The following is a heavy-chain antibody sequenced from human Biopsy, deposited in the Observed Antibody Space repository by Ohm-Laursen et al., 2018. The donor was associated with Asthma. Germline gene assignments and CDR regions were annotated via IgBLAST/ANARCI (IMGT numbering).Heavy chain of an antibody. Sequence: SETLSLTCAVSGASITTSPSYWSWLRLLPGKGLEWIGCLYYSGETFFNPSLKNPLFMSLDSSKNQFSLKMTSVTVADTAVYFCARNLPGYTYGPFEDWGQGTLVTGSS. D-gene: IGHD5-18*01. CDR3: ARNLPGYTYGPFED. CDR1: GASITTSPSY. V-gene: IGHV4-31*11. CDR2: LYYSGET. J-gene: IGHJ4*02.